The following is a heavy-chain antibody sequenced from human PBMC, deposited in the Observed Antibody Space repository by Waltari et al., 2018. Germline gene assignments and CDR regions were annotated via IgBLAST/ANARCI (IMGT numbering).Heavy chain of an antibody. V-gene: IGHV4-59*11. CDR1: GGSISSHY. D-gene: IGHD6-13*01. J-gene: IGHJ4*02. Sequence: QVQLQESGPGLVKPSETLSLTCTVSGGSISSHYWSWIRQPPGKGLEWIGYIYYSGSTNYNPSRKSRVTISVDTSKNQFSLKLSSVTAADTAVYYCARDLAAAGLDYWGQGTLVTVSS. CDR2: IYYSGST. CDR3: ARDLAAAGLDY.